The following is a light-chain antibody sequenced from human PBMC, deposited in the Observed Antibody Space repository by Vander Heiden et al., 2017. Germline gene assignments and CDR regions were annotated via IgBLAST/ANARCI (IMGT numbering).Light chain of an antibody. CDR2: KDS. J-gene: IGLJ1*01. CDR3: QSADSSGTYEV. CDR1: PLPKQY. V-gene: IGLV3-25*03. Sequence: QTAGTTCPGVPLPKQYAYWYQKKPGQAPVLVIYKDSERPSGIPERFSGSSSGTTVTLTISGVQAEDEADYYCQSADSSGTYEVFGTGTKVTVL.